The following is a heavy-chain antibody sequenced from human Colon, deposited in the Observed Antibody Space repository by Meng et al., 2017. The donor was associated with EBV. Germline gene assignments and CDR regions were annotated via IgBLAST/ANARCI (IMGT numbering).Heavy chain of an antibody. J-gene: IGHJ4*02. CDR1: GGSMSSGNYY. D-gene: IGHD2-21*01. CDR2: IHHSGSA. V-gene: IGHV4-30-4*01. CDR3: ASFDHIPRRNYFDY. Sequence: QVQLQDSGPGPVEPSQTLSLTCTVSGGSMSSGNYYWSWIRQPPGKGLEWIGYIHHSGSAYYNPSLKSRVSISVDTSKNQFSLNLNSMTAADTAVYYCASFDHIPRRNYFDYWGQGTLVTVSS.